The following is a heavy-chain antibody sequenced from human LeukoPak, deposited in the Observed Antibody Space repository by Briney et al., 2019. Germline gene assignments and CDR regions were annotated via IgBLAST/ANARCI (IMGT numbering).Heavy chain of an antibody. Sequence: GGSLRLSCAASGFTPSSNYMSWVRQAPGKGLEWVSVIYSGGSTYYADSVKGRFTISRDNSKNTLYLQMNSLRAEDTAVYYCAREGGDGYSFDYWGQGALVTVSS. J-gene: IGHJ4*02. CDR3: AREGGDGYSFDY. CDR1: GFTPSSNY. V-gene: IGHV3-53*01. D-gene: IGHD5-24*01. CDR2: IYSGGST.